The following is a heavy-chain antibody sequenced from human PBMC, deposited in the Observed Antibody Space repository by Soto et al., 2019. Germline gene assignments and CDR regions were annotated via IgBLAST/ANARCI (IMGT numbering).Heavy chain of an antibody. D-gene: IGHD6-19*01. V-gene: IGHV3-33*01. CDR1: GFTFSSYG. J-gene: IGHJ4*02. CDR2: IWYDGSNK. CDR3: ARELQWLVLDD. Sequence: GGSLRLSCAASGFTFSSYGMHWVRQAPGKGLEWVAVIWYDGSNKYYADSVKGRFTISRDNSKNTLYLQMNSLRAEDTAVYYCARELQWLVLDDWGQGTLVTVSS.